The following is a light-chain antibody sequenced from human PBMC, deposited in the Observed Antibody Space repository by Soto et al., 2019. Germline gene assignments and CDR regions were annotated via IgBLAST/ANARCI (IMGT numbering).Light chain of an antibody. Sequence: QMIQSPSSLSASVGDRVTITCQASQEISNYLNWYQQKPGKAPKLLIYDASNLERGVPSRFSGRGSWTVFTFTISSLQPEDFATYYCQQYDHLPRTFGRGTKVEIK. CDR2: DAS. CDR1: QEISNY. CDR3: QQYDHLPRT. V-gene: IGKV1-33*01. J-gene: IGKJ1*01.